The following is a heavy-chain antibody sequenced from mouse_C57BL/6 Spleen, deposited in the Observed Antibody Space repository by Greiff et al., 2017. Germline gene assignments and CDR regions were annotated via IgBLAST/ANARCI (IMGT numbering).Heavy chain of an antibody. CDR2: INYDGSST. CDR1: GFTFSDYY. D-gene: IGHD5-1*01. CDR3: ARDRSTYWYFDV. V-gene: IGHV5-16*01. J-gene: IGHJ1*03. Sequence: EVKLMESEGGLVQPGSSMKLSCTASGFTFSDYYMAWVRQVPETGLEWVANINYDGSSTYYLDSLKSRFIISRDNAKNILYLQMSSLKSEDTATYYCARDRSTYWYFDVWGTGTTVTVSS.